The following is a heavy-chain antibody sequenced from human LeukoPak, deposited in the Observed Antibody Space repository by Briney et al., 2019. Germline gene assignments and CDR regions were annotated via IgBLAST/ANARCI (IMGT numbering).Heavy chain of an antibody. CDR2: INPNSGGT. J-gene: IGHJ4*02. CDR1: GYTFTGYY. V-gene: IGHV1-2*02. CDR3: SRGNYDILTGYYEFDY. D-gene: IGHD3-9*01. Sequence: ASVKVSCKASGYTFTGYYMHWVRQAPGHRLEWMGWINPNSGGTNYAQKFQGRVTMTRNTSISTAYMELSRLRSDDTAVDYCSRGNYDILTGYYEFDYWGQGTPVTVSS.